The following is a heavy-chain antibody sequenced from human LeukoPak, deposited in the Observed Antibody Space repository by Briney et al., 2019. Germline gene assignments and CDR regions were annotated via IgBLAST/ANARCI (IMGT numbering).Heavy chain of an antibody. CDR2: ISSSTSTI. D-gene: IGHD6-13*01. CDR1: GFTFSDYY. Sequence: GGPLRLSCAASGFTFSDYYMSWIRQAPGKGLEWVSYISSSTSTIYYADSVKGRFTISRDNAKNSLYLQMDSLRAEDTAVYFCARDVNGYSSTWYEYWGQGTLVTVSS. V-gene: IGHV3-11*04. J-gene: IGHJ4*02. CDR3: ARDVNGYSSTWYEY.